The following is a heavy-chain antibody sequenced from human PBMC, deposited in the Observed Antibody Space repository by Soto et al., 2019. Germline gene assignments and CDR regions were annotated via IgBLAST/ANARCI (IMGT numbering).Heavy chain of an antibody. CDR3: AGRPTGSGSSYFEI. V-gene: IGHV4-31*03. CDR2: VHHSGST. J-gene: IGHJ4*02. Sequence: QVHLQESGPGLVKPSETLSLTCSVSGDSIGSGEYYWNWIRHHPEKGLEWIGFVHHSGSTFYNPSRESRVSISSDTSQNQFSLKVTSVTSADTAVDYCAGRPTGSGSSYFEIWGQGTLITVSS. CDR1: GDSIGSGEYY. D-gene: IGHD3-10*01.